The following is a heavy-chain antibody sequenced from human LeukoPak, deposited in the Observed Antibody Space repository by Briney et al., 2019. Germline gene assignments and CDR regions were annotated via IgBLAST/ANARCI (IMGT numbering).Heavy chain of an antibody. V-gene: IGHV3-23*01. J-gene: IGHJ5*02. Sequence: PGGSLRLSCAASGFTFSSYGMSWVRQAPGKGLEWVSAISGSGGSTYYADSVKGRFTISRDNSKNTLYLQMNSLRAEDTAVYYCAKCPTRGNWFDPWGQGTLVTVSS. D-gene: IGHD1-26*01. CDR1: GFTFSSYG. CDR3: AKCPTRGNWFDP. CDR2: ISGSGGST.